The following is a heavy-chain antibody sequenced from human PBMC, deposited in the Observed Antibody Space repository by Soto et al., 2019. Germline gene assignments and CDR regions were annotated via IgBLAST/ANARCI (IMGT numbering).Heavy chain of an antibody. D-gene: IGHD3-22*01. Sequence: GGSLRLSCVASRFDFSSYEMSWVRQAAGKGLEWVSRVSLTGDRTNYAGSVKGRFTVSRDDAKNSLYLQMNTLRGEDTAVYYCVRDDRWAFDIWGQGTMVTVSS. CDR3: VRDDRWAFDI. J-gene: IGHJ3*02. CDR2: VSLTGDRT. CDR1: RFDFSSYE. V-gene: IGHV3-23*01.